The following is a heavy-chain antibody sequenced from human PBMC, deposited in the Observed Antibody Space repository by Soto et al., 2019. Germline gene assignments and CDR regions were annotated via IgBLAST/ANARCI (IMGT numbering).Heavy chain of an antibody. D-gene: IGHD3-22*01. V-gene: IGHV1-69*13. Sequence: SVKVSCKASGGTFNSYAISWVRQAPGQGLEWMGGIIPIFGTANYAQKFQGRVTITADESTSTAYMELSSLRSEDTAVYYCANSDSSGYYFDYWGQGTLVTVSS. J-gene: IGHJ4*02. CDR1: GGTFNSYA. CDR2: IIPIFGTA. CDR3: ANSDSSGYYFDY.